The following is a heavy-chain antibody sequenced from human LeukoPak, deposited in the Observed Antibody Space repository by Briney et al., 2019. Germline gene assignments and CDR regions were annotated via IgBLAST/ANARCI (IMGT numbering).Heavy chain of an antibody. CDR2: ISSSGSTI. CDR1: GFTFSSYE. J-gene: IGHJ6*02. D-gene: IGHD3-3*01. V-gene: IGHV3-48*03. CDR3: ARDRTRDFGVVIARPHYYYGMDV. Sequence: PGGSLRLSCAASGFTFSSYEMNWARQAPGKGLEWVSYISSSGSTIYYADSVKCRFTISRDNAKNSLYLQMNSLRAEDTAVYYCARDRTRDFGVVIARPHYYYGMDVWGQGTTVTVSS.